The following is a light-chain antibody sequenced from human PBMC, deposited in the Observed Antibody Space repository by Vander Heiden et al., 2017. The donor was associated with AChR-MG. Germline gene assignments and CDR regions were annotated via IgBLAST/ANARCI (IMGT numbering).Light chain of an antibody. J-gene: IGLJ1*01. CDR1: SSDVGSYNL. CDR3: CSYAGSSTFVYV. CDR2: EVS. Sequence: QSARTQPASVSGSPGQSSTISCTGTSSDVGSYNLVSWYQQHPGKAPNLMIYEVSKRPSGVSNRFSGSKSGNTASLTISGLQAEDEADYYCCSYAGSSTFVYVFGTGTKVTVL. V-gene: IGLV2-23*02.